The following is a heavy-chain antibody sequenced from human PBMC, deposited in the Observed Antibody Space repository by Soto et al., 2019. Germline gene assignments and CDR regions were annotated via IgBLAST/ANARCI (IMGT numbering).Heavy chain of an antibody. CDR1: GFTFSSYG. Sequence: QEQLVESGGGVVQPGRSLRLSCAASGFTFSSYGMHWVRQAPGKGLEWVAVISYDGSNKYYVDSVKGRFTISRDNSKNTLYLQMNSLRAEDTAVYYSAKGSTAMTYFDYWGQGTLVTVSS. V-gene: IGHV3-30*18. J-gene: IGHJ4*02. D-gene: IGHD5-18*01. CDR2: ISYDGSNK. CDR3: AKGSTAMTYFDY.